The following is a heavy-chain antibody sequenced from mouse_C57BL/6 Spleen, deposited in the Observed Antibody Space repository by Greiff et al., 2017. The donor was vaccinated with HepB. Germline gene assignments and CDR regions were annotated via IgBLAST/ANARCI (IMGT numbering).Heavy chain of an antibody. D-gene: IGHD1-1*01. CDR3: ARRYYGRSSWYFDV. CDR2: ISTGSSTI. V-gene: IGHV5-17*01. Sequence: EVKLVESGGGLVKPGGSLKLSCAASGFTFSDYGMHWVRQAPEKGLEWVAYISTGSSTIYYADTVKGRFTISRDNAKNTLFLQMASLRSEDTAMYYCARRYYGRSSWYFDVWCTGTTVTVSS. J-gene: IGHJ1*03. CDR1: GFTFSDYG.